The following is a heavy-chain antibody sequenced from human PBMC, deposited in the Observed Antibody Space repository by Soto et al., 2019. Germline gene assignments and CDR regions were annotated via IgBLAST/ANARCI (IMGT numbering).Heavy chain of an antibody. CDR2: ISGSGGST. Sequence: TGGSLRLSCAASGFTFSSYAMSWVRQAPGKGLEWVSAISGSGGSTYYADSVKGRFTISRDNSKNTLYLQMNSLRAEDTAVYYCAKDKSYYYDSSGLVHWGQGTLVTVSS. J-gene: IGHJ4*02. CDR1: GFTFSSYA. CDR3: AKDKSYYYDSSGLVH. D-gene: IGHD3-22*01. V-gene: IGHV3-23*01.